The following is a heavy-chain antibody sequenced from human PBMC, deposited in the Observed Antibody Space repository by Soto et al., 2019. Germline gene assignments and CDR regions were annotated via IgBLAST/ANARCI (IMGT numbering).Heavy chain of an antibody. D-gene: IGHD4-17*01. J-gene: IGHJ6*02. CDR2: INPNSGGT. CDR3: ARVTDYGGNRKGYYGMDV. CDR1: GYTFTGYY. V-gene: IGHV1-2*04. Sequence: ASVKVSCKASGYTFTGYYMHWVRQAPGQGLEWMGWINPNSGGTNYAQKFQGWVTMTRDTSISTAYMELSRLRSDDTAVYYCARVTDYGGNRKGYYGMDVWGQGTTVTVSS.